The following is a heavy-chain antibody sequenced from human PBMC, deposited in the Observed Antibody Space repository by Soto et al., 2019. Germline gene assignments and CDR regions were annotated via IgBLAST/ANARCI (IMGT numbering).Heavy chain of an antibody. D-gene: IGHD1-1*01. Sequence: SETLSLTCAVSGGSISSGGYSWSWIRQPPGKGLEWIGYIYHSGSTYYNPSLKSRVTISVDRSKNQFSLKLSSVTAADTAVYYCARVVWSGTPWRVIDYWGQGTLVTVSS. J-gene: IGHJ4*02. CDR3: ARVVWSGTPWRVIDY. CDR2: IYHSGST. CDR1: GGSISSGGYS. V-gene: IGHV4-30-2*01.